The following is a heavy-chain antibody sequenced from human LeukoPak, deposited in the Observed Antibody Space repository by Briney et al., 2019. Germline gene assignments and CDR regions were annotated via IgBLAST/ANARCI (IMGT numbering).Heavy chain of an antibody. CDR3: AAEGSRGSGVVPFDP. D-gene: IGHD3-3*01. J-gene: IGHJ5*02. CDR1: GFTFSSYA. Sequence: GGSLRLSCAASGFTFSSYAMSWVRQAPGRGLEWVSAISGRDGRTYYTDSVKGRFTISRDNSRDTLYLQMNSLRAEDTAVYYCAAEGSRGSGVVPFDPWGQGTLVTVSS. CDR2: ISGRDGRT. V-gene: IGHV3-23*01.